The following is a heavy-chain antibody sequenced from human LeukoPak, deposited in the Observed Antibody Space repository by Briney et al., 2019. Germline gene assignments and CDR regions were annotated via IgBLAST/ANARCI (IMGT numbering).Heavy chain of an antibody. CDR1: GGSISSGSYY. CDR2: IYTSGST. J-gene: IGHJ4*02. D-gene: IGHD6-19*01. Sequence: PSETLSLTCTVSGGSISSGSYYWSWIRQPAGKGLEWIGRIYTSGSTNYNPSLKSRVTISVDTSKNQFSLKLSSVTAADTAVYYCARGKDPRVRWLVWDSGLDYWGQGTLVTVSS. V-gene: IGHV4-61*02. CDR3: ARGKDPRVRWLVWDSGLDY.